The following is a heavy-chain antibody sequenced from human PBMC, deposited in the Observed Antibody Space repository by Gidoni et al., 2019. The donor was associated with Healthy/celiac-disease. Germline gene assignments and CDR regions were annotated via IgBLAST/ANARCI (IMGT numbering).Heavy chain of an antibody. CDR1: GFTFSSYS. V-gene: IGHV3-21*01. Sequence: EVQLVESGGGLVKPGGSLRLSCAASGFTFSSYSMNWVRQAPGKGLEWVSSISSSSSYIYYADSVKGRFTISRDNAKNSLYLQMNSLRAEDTAVYYCARDPLVAATRGWFDPWGQGTLVTVSS. J-gene: IGHJ5*02. D-gene: IGHD2-15*01. CDR3: ARDPLVAATRGWFDP. CDR2: ISSSSSYI.